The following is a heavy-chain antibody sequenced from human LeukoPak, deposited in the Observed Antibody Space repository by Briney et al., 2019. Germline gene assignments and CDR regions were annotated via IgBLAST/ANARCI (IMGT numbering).Heavy chain of an antibody. CDR3: ARLWPAASSSRFDY. CDR2: IGDTT. Sequence: GGSLRLSCAASGFTFGSYAMSWVRQAPGKGLEWVSTIGDTTYYADSVKGRFTISRDDSKNKLYLEMKSLRAEDTAVYYCARLWPAASSSRFDYWGQGTLVTVS. CDR1: GFTFGSYA. D-gene: IGHD3/OR15-3a*01. V-gene: IGHV3-23*01. J-gene: IGHJ4*02.